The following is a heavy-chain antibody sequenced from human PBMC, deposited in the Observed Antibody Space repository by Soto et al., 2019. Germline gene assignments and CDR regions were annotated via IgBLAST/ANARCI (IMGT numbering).Heavy chain of an antibody. CDR2: INPNSGGT. CDR3: ARDPYEGYYYYGMDV. J-gene: IGHJ6*02. V-gene: IGHV1-2*04. Sequence: QVQLVQSGAEVKKPGASVKVSCKASGYTFTGYYMHWVRQAPGQGLEWMGWINPNSGGTYYAQKFQGWVTMTRDTSISTAYKELSRLRSDDTAVYYCARDPYEGYYYYGMDVWGQGTTVTVSS. CDR1: GYTFTGYY. D-gene: IGHD5-12*01.